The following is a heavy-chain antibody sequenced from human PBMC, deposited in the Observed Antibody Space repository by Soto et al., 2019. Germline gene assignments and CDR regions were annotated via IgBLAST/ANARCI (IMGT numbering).Heavy chain of an antibody. J-gene: IGHJ6*02. CDR1: GYTFTNYD. CDR2: ISAYNGNT. V-gene: IGHV1-18*01. Sequence: QVPLVQSGAEVKKPGASVKVSCKASGYTFTNYDISWVRQAPGQGLEWMGWISAYNGNTNYAQKFQGRVTMTTDTSTSTAYMELMSLTPADTAVYFCARGPPLPGPPVIDYSYSGMDVWGQGTTVTVSS. D-gene: IGHD2-21*01. CDR3: ARGPPLPGPPVIDYSYSGMDV.